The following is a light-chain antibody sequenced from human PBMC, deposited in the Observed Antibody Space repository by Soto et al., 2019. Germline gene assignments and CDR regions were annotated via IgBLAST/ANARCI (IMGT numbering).Light chain of an antibody. V-gene: IGKV1-39*01. Sequence: DLQMTQSPSSLSASVADRVTITCRASQSISSCLSWYQQKPGKAPKLLIYAASNLQSGVPSRFSGSESGTDFILTISSLQPEDFATYYCQQIYAAPVTFGQGTKVEIK. J-gene: IGKJ1*01. CDR2: AAS. CDR3: QQIYAAPVT. CDR1: QSISSC.